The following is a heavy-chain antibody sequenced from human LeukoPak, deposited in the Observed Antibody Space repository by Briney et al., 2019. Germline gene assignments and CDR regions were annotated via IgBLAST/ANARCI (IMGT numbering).Heavy chain of an antibody. J-gene: IGHJ4*02. V-gene: IGHV4-39*01. CDR1: GGPISRNSYY. CDR2: FYCSGTT. CDR3: AKGRSPKAPFDN. Sequence: SETLSLTCTVSGGPISRNSYYWGWIRQSPGKSLEWVAIFYCSGTTFKNPSLKSRVTISVDPSQNQFSLNLKSVTAADTAVYFCAKGRSPKAPFDNWGQGTLVTVSS.